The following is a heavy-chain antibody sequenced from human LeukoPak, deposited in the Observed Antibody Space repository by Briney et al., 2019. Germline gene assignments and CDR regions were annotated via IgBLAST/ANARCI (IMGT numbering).Heavy chain of an antibody. CDR3: AKGLAVTATASRQFRPMDV. V-gene: IGHV3-23*01. CDR2: ISGSAGST. J-gene: IGHJ6*03. CDR1: GFTFSSYA. D-gene: IGHD2-15*01. Sequence: QTGGSLRLSCAASGFTFSSYAMSRVRQAPGKGLEWVSAISGSAGSTYYADSVKGRFTISRDNSKNTLYLQMNSLRAEDTAVYYCAKGLAVTATASRQFRPMDVWGKGTTVTISS.